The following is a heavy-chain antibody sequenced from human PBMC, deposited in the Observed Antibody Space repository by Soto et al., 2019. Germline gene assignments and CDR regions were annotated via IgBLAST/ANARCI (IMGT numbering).Heavy chain of an antibody. V-gene: IGHV1-18*01. J-gene: IGHJ6*02. CDR1: GYTFTSYG. CDR2: ISAYNGNT. Sequence: GASVKVSCKASGYTFTSYGISWVRQAPGQGLEWMGWISAYNGNTNYAQKLQGRVTMTTDTSTSTAYMELRSLRSDDTAVYYCARLSSDDFWSGYYPTLYYYYGMDVWGQGTTVTVSS. CDR3: ARLSSDDFWSGYYPTLYYYYGMDV. D-gene: IGHD3-3*01.